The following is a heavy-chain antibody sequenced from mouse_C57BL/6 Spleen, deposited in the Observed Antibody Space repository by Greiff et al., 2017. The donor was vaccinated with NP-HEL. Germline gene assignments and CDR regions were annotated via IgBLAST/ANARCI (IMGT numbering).Heavy chain of an antibody. CDR2: INPNNGGT. CDR1: GYTFTDYN. CDR3: ARAYYGSSYYFDY. J-gene: IGHJ2*01. D-gene: IGHD1-1*01. Sequence: EVQLQQSGPELVKPGASVKIPCKASGYTFTDYNMDWVKQSHGKSLEWIGDINPNNGGTIYNQKFKGKATLTVDKSSSPAYMELRSLTSEDTAVYYCARAYYGSSYYFDYWGQGTTLTVSS. V-gene: IGHV1-18*01.